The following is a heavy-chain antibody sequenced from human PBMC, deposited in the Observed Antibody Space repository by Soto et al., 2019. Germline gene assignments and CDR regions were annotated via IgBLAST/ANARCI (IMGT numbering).Heavy chain of an antibody. CDR1: GYTFTDSH. D-gene: IGHD2-21*01. CDR2: INPKTGDT. V-gene: IGHV1-2*02. Sequence: ASVKVSCKASGYTFTDSHIHWVRQASGQGLEWLGWINPKTGDTNYPQKFQGRITMTRDTSMSTAYMELTNLTSDDTAVYYCERDPPRYFTSSPEGAGLWGQGTLVTVSS. J-gene: IGHJ4*02. CDR3: ERDPPRYFTSSPEGAGL.